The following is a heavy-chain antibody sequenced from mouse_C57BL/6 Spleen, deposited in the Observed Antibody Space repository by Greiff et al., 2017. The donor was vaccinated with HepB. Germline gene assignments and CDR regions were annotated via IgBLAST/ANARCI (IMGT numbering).Heavy chain of an antibody. J-gene: IGHJ2*01. V-gene: IGHV5-9-1*02. CDR3: TRDELDYFDY. CDR1: GFTFSSYA. D-gene: IGHD4-1*01. Sequence: DVKLVESGEGLVKPGGSLKLSCAASGFTFSSYAMSWVRQTPEKRLEWVAYISSGGDYIYYADTVKGRFTISRDNARNTRYLQMSSLRSEDTAMYYCTRDELDYFDYWGQGTTLTVSS. CDR2: ISSGGDYI.